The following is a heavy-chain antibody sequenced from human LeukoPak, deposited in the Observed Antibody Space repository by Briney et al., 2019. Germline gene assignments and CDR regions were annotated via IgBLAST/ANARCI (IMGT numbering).Heavy chain of an antibody. CDR2: ISDSGGST. V-gene: IGHV3-64D*09. Sequence: GGSLTLICSVSGFPFSNYSLHWVRQAPGKGLEYVSAISDSGGSTYYADSVKGRFTISRDNSKNTLYLQMSSLRAEDTAVYFCVRGYSFGPYGMDVWGQGTTVTVSS. CDR1: GFPFSNYS. J-gene: IGHJ6*02. CDR3: VRGYSFGPYGMDV. D-gene: IGHD2-15*01.